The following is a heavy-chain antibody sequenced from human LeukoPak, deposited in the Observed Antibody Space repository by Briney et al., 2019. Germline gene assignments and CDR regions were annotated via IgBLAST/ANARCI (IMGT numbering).Heavy chain of an antibody. CDR1: GGSISSGGCS. Sequence: SETLSLTCTVSGGSISSGGCSWSWIRQHPGKGLEWIGYIYYSGSTYYNPSFKSRVTISVDTSKNQFSLNLSSVTAADTAVYYCARTSKGGNSYGYADYWGQGTLVTVSS. CDR2: IYYSGST. D-gene: IGHD5-18*01. J-gene: IGHJ4*02. V-gene: IGHV4-31*03. CDR3: ARTSKGGNSYGYADY.